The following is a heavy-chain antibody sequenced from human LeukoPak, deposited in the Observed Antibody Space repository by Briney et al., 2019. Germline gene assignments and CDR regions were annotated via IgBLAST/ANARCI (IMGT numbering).Heavy chain of an antibody. J-gene: IGHJ5*02. Sequence: GGSLRPSCAASGFTFSSYAMSWVRQAPGKGLERVSTVTGSGDSAYYADSVKGRFTMSRDNSKNTLYLQMNSLRAEDTAVYYCAKAAIYGDYSWFDAWGQGTLVTVSS. D-gene: IGHD4-17*01. CDR1: GFTFSSYA. V-gene: IGHV3-23*01. CDR3: AKAAIYGDYSWFDA. CDR2: VTGSGDSA.